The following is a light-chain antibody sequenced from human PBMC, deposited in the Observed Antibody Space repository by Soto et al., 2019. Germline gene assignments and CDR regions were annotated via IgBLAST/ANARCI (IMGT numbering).Light chain of an antibody. Sequence: DIQMTQSPSTLSASVGDRFTITFRASQSISDWLAWYQQKPGKAPKLLIYKASNLQSGVPSRFSGSGSGTEFTLTISSLQPDDFATYYCQQYNSDSTTFGQGTKVDIK. J-gene: IGKJ1*01. CDR2: KAS. CDR3: QQYNSDSTT. V-gene: IGKV1-5*03. CDR1: QSISDW.